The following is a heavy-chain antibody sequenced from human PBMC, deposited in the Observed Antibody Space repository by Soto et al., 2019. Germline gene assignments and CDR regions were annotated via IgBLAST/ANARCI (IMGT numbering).Heavy chain of an antibody. V-gene: IGHV3-23*01. Sequence: GGSLRLSCAASGFTFSSYAMSWVRQAPGKGLEWVSAISGSGGSTYYADSVKGRFTISRDNSKNTLYLQMNSLRAEDTAVYYCAKDTRIAAAYLHKRRYFDYWGQGTLVTVSS. D-gene: IGHD6-13*01. CDR2: ISGSGGST. J-gene: IGHJ4*02. CDR1: GFTFSSYA. CDR3: AKDTRIAAAYLHKRRYFDY.